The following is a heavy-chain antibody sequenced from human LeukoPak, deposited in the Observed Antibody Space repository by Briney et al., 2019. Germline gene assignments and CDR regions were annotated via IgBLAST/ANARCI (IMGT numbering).Heavy chain of an antibody. CDR3: AIGYESGSFYRAFAY. CDR1: GFNVGAYA. J-gene: IGHJ4*02. CDR2: ISGDSDNR. Sequence: GGSLRLSCAASGFNVGAYAMYWVRQPPGKSLEWVSLISGDSDNRYSAASVKGRFTISRDNSKNSLYLQMDSLTTEDTAVYYCAIGYESGSFYRAFAYWGQGALVTVSS. V-gene: IGHV3-43*02. D-gene: IGHD3-10*01.